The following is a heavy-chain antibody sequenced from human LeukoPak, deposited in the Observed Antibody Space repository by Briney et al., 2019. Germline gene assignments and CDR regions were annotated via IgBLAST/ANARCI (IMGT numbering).Heavy chain of an antibody. V-gene: IGHV5-51*01. Sequence: GESLKISCKGSGYRFTTNWIAWVRPMPGKGLEWMGSIFPSDSDTRYSPSFQGQVTISADKSISTAYLQWSSLKASDSAMYYCARLPSLDYWGQGTLVTVSS. CDR3: ARLPSLDY. D-gene: IGHD2-15*01. CDR2: IFPSDSDT. J-gene: IGHJ4*02. CDR1: GYRFTTNW.